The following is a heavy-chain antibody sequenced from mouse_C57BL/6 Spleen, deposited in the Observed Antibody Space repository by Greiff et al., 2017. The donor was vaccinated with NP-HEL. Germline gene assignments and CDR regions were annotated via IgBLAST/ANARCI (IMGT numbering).Heavy chain of an antibody. V-gene: IGHV14-3*01. Sequence: EVQRVESVAELVRPGASVKLSCTASGFNIKNTYMHWVKQRPEQGLEWIGRIDPANGNTKYAPKFQGKATITADTSSNTAYLQLSSLTSEDTAIYYCAETAQAREGFAYWGQGTLVTVSA. J-gene: IGHJ3*01. CDR2: IDPANGNT. CDR1: GFNIKNTY. CDR3: AETAQAREGFAY. D-gene: IGHD3-2*02.